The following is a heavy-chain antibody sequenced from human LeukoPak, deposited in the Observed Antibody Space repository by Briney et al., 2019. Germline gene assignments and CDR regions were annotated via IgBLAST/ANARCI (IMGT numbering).Heavy chain of an antibody. CDR1: GFTFNNYA. J-gene: IGHJ3*02. CDR2: IYSGGST. V-gene: IGHV3-66*01. Sequence: GGSLRLSCVASGFTFNNYAMHWVRQAPGKGLERVAVIYSGGSTYYADSVKGRFTISRDNSKNPLYLQMNSLRAEDTAVYYCARDPAHYYDSSAPWGAFDIWGQGTMVTVSS. CDR3: ARDPAHYYDSSAPWGAFDI. D-gene: IGHD3-22*01.